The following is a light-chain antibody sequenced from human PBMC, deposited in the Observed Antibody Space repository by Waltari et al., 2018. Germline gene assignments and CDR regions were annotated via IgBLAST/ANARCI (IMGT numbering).Light chain of an antibody. V-gene: IGKV4-1*01. CDR3: QQYYSTPPT. Sequence: DIVMTQSPDSLAVSLGERATINCKSSQSVLYSSNNKNYLAWYQQKPGQPPKLLIYWASTRESVVPDRFSGSGSGTDFTLTISSLQAEDVAVYYCQQYYSTPPTFCGGTKVEIK. CDR2: WAS. CDR1: QSVLYSSNNKNY. J-gene: IGKJ4*01.